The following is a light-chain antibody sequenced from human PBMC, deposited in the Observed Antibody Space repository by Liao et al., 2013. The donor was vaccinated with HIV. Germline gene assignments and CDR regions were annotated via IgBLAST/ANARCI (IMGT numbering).Light chain of an antibody. J-gene: IGLJ3*02. V-gene: IGLV3-21*04. CDR3: QVWGTTSDHWV. Sequence: SYELTQPPSVSVAPGKTATITCGGNNIGSKNVHWYQQKPGQAPALVIYYDKTRPSGIPERISGSNFGSTATLTISRVEAGDEADYFCQVWGTTSDHWVFGGGTKLTVL. CDR1: NIGSKN. CDR2: YDK.